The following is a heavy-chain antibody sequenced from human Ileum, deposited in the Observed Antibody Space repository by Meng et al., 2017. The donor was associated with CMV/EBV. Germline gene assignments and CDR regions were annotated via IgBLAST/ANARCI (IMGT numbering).Heavy chain of an antibody. CDR1: GFPFSSFG. CDR3: AKDRSTTTLPVFHY. J-gene: IGHJ4*02. Sequence: SGFPFSSFGMHWFRLSPDKGLEWLAVIWYDGNYRSYADSVQGRFVISRDDSKSTLYLQMNSLRAEDSAVYFCAKDRSTTTLPVFHYWGQGTLVTVSS. CDR2: IWYDGNYR. V-gene: IGHV3-33*06. D-gene: IGHD4-17*01.